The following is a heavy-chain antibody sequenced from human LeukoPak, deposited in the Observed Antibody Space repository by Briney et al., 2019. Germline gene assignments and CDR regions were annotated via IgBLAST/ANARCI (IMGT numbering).Heavy chain of an antibody. J-gene: IGHJ4*02. V-gene: IGHV4-4*07. D-gene: IGHD2-15*01. Sequence: PSETLSLTCTVSGGSISSYYWSWILQPAGKGLEWIGRISASGNTNYNPSLSSRVTMSVDTSRSQFSLKLRSVTAADTAVYYYAREGRSSTPGYWGQGTLVTVSS. CDR3: AREGRSSTPGY. CDR2: ISASGNT. CDR1: GGSISSYY.